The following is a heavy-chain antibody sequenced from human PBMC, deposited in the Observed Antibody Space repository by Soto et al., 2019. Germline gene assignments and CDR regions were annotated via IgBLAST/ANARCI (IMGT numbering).Heavy chain of an antibody. CDR1: GFTFSDHY. V-gene: IGHV3-30*18. D-gene: IGHD2-2*01. CDR2: IXXXGXNX. Sequence: GGSLRLSCAASGFTFSDHYISWIRQAPGTGLEWVAVIXXXGXNXXXAXXXXGRFTISRDNSKNTLYLQMNSLRAEDTAVYYCAKNSYAPWDLFHFWGQGTLVTGSS. CDR3: AKNSYAPWDLFHF. J-gene: IGHJ4*02.